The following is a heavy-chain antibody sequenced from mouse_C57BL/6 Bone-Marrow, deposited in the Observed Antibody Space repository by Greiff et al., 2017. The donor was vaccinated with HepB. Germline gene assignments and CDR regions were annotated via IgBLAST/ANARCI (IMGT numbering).Heavy chain of an antibody. CDR2: ISYSGST. D-gene: IGHD2-4*01. V-gene: IGHV3-1*01. Sequence: ESGPGMVKPSQSLSLTCTVTGYSITSGYDWHWIRHFPGNKLEWMGYISYSGSTNYNPSLKSRISITHDTSKNHFFLKLNSVTTEDTATYYCARLDYDGGGFDYWGQGTTLTVSS. CDR3: ARLDYDGGGFDY. CDR1: GYSITSGYD. J-gene: IGHJ2*01.